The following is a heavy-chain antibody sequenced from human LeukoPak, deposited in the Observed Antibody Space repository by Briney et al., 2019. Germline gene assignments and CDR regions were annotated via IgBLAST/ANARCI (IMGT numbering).Heavy chain of an antibody. Sequence: SETLSLTCTVSGGSISSHYWSWIRQPPGKGLEWIGYIYYSGSTNYNPSLKSRVTISVDTSKNQFSLKLSSVTAADTAVYYCAREITMVRGGNWFTPGAREPWSPSPQ. D-gene: IGHD3-10*01. J-gene: IGHJ5*02. CDR2: IYYSGST. V-gene: IGHV4-59*11. CDR1: GGSISSHY. CDR3: AREITMVRGGNWFTP.